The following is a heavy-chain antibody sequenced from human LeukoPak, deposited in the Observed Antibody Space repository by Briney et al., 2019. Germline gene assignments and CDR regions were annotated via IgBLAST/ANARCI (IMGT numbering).Heavy chain of an antibody. J-gene: IGHJ6*02. CDR2: ISAYNGNT. CDR1: GYTFTSYG. Sequence: ASVKVSCKASGYTFTSYGICWVRQAPGQGLEWMGWISAYNGNTNYAQKLQGRVTMTTDTSTSTAYMELRSLRSDDTAVYYCARIGHDYGDYGEVFSNYYYGMDVWGQGTTVTVSS. CDR3: ARIGHDYGDYGEVFSNYYYGMDV. D-gene: IGHD4-17*01. V-gene: IGHV1-18*01.